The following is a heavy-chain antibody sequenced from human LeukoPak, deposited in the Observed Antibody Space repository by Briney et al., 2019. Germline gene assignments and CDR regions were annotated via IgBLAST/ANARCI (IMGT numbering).Heavy chain of an antibody. CDR1: GFTFDDYA. CDR2: ISWNSGSI. Sequence: GGSLRLSCAASGFTFDDYAMHWVRQAPGKGQGWVSGISWNSGSIGYADSVKGRFTISRDNAKNSLYLQMNSLRAEDMALYYCAKDKLAYYYYYYMDVWGKGTTVTVSS. J-gene: IGHJ6*03. CDR3: AKDKLAYYYYYYMDV. V-gene: IGHV3-9*03.